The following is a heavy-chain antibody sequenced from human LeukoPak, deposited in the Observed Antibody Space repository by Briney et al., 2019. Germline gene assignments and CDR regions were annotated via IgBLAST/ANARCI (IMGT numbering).Heavy chain of an antibody. J-gene: IGHJ4*02. CDR3: ARGPLSPYFDY. CDR1: GYTFTGYY. V-gene: IGHV1-2*02. CDR2: VNPDSGDT. Sequence: ASVKVSCKASGYTFTGYYIHWVRQAPGQGLEWMGWVNPDSGDTHYAQKFQGRVTMTRDTSINTAYMELTGLRSDDTAVYYCARGPLSPYFDYWGQGTLVTVSS. D-gene: IGHD3-16*01.